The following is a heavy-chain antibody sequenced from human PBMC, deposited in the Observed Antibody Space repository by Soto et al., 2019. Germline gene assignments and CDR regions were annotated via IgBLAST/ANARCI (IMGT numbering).Heavy chain of an antibody. D-gene: IGHD3-10*01. J-gene: IGHJ4*02. CDR3: AKDPSSGFAMENYFDY. Sequence: EVQLSGSGGGLVQPGGSLRLSCAASGFTFSSCAMSWVRQAPGKGLEWVSAISGSSTSTYYADSVKGRFTISRDNSKNTLYLQMNSRRAEDTAVYYCAKDPSSGFAMENYFDYWGQGTLVTVSS. CDR2: ISGSSTST. CDR1: GFTFSSCA. V-gene: IGHV3-23*01.